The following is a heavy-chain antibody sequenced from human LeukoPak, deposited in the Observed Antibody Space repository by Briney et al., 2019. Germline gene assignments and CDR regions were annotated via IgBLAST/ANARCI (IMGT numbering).Heavy chain of an antibody. Sequence: PSETLSLTCAVYGGSFSGYYWSWIRQPPGKGLEWIGEINHSGSTNYNPSLKSRVTISVDTSKNQFSLKLSSVTAADTAVYYCARGPSRVGGTTIDYWGQGTLVTVSS. D-gene: IGHD1-7*01. CDR3: ARGPSRVGGTTIDY. V-gene: IGHV4-34*01. CDR2: INHSGST. J-gene: IGHJ4*02. CDR1: GGSFSGYY.